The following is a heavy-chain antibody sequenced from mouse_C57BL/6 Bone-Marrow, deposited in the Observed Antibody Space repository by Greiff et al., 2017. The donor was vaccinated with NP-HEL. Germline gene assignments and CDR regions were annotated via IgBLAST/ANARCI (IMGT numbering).Heavy chain of an antibody. Sequence: QVQLQQSGPELVKPGASVKISCKASGYAFSSSWMNWVKQRPGKGLEWIGRIYPGDGDTNYNGKFKGKATLTADKSSSTAYMQLSSLTSEDSAVYFCEGYYGSSRYFDVWGTGTTVTVSS. D-gene: IGHD1-1*01. J-gene: IGHJ1*03. CDR1: GYAFSSSW. V-gene: IGHV1-82*01. CDR3: EGYYGSSRYFDV. CDR2: IYPGDGDT.